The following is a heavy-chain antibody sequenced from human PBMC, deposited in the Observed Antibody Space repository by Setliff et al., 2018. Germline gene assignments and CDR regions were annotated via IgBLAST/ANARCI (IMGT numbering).Heavy chain of an antibody. CDR1: GDSISSSSFY. D-gene: IGHD5-12*01. CDR2: IYYSGST. V-gene: IGHV4-39*02. Sequence: PSETLSLTCTVSGDSISSSSFYWGWIRQPPEKGLEWIGSIYYSGSTYYNPSLKSRITISVDTSKNQFSLKLSSVTAADTALYYCARVRKGYSGYDFGDYWGQGTLVTVSS. J-gene: IGHJ4*02. CDR3: ARVRKGYSGYDFGDY.